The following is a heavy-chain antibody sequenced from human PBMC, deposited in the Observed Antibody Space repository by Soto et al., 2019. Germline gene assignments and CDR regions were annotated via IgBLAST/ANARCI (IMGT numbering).Heavy chain of an antibody. V-gene: IGHV1-69*02. CDR2: IIPILGIA. CDR1: GGTFSSYT. J-gene: IGHJ3*02. Sequence: SGKVSCKASGGTFSSYTIIWVRQAPGQGLEWMGRIIPILGIANYAQKFQGRVTITADKSTSTAYMELSSLRSEDTAVYYCARFSPLGYCSGGSCTNDAFDIWGQGTMVTVSS. CDR3: ARFSPLGYCSGGSCTNDAFDI. D-gene: IGHD2-15*01.